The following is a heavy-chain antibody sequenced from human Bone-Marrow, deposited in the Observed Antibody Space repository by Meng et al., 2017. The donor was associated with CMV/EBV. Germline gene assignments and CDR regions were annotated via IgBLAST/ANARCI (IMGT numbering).Heavy chain of an antibody. D-gene: IGHD3-3*01. V-gene: IGHV3-21*01. CDR1: GFTFRSYS. J-gene: IGHJ6*02. Sequence: GGSLRLTCAASGFTFRSYSMNWVRQAPGKGLEWVSSISSSSSYIYYADSVKGRFTISRDNAKNSLYLQMNSLRAEDTAVYYCARDVGDYDFWSGYSLPYYYYYGMDVWGQGTTVTVSS. CDR3: ARDVGDYDFWSGYSLPYYYYYGMDV. CDR2: ISSSSSYI.